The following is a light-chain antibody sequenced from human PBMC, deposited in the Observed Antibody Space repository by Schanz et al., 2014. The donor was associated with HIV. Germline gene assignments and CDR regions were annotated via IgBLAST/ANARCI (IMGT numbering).Light chain of an antibody. J-gene: IGKJ4*02. CDR2: GAS. CDR3: HHYGDSRGT. CDR1: QSVGFD. Sequence: EIVLTQSPGTLSVSPGDTATVSCRASQSVGFDLAWYQHKPDQPPRLLIYGASSRATGIPDRFSGSGSGTDFTLTISRLEPDDFAVYYCHHYGDSRGTFGGGTEVDI. V-gene: IGKV3-20*01.